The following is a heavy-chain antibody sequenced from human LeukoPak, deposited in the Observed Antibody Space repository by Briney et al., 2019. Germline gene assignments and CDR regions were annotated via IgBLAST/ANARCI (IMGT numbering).Heavy chain of an antibody. V-gene: IGHV4-59*01. Sequence: SETLSLTCNISGGSISSYYWNWIRQPPGKGLEWIGYIFYSGSTNSNPSLKSRVTISVDTSKNQFSLKLSSVIAADTAVYYCARGRGDLLKGFDQWGQGTLVTVSS. CDR3: ARGRGDLLKGFDQ. CDR2: IFYSGST. J-gene: IGHJ4*02. CDR1: GGSISSYY. D-gene: IGHD1-26*01.